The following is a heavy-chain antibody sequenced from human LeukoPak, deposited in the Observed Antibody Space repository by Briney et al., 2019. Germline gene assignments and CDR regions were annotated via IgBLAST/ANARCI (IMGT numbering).Heavy chain of an antibody. CDR3: ARGGGNSEGYNWFDP. Sequence: SETLSLTCAVCGGSFSGYYWSWIRQPPGKGLEWIGEINHSGSTNYNPSLKSRVTISVDTSKNQFSLKLSSVTAADTAVYYCARGGGNSEGYNWFDPWGQGTLVTVSS. CDR2: INHSGST. D-gene: IGHD4-23*01. V-gene: IGHV4-34*01. CDR1: GGSFSGYY. J-gene: IGHJ5*02.